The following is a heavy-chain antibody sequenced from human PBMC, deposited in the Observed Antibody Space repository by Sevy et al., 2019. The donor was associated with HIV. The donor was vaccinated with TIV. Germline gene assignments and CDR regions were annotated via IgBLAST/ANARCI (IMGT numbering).Heavy chain of an antibody. J-gene: IGHJ4*02. D-gene: IGHD2-15*01. Sequence: GGSLRLSCSASGFTFSGYAMHWVRQAPGKGLEYVSAISSNGGRTNYADSVKGRFTISRDNSKNTLYLQMSSLRAEDTAVYYCVKGRWELLFDYWGQGTLVTVSS. V-gene: IGHV3-64D*06. CDR2: ISSNGGRT. CDR3: VKGRWELLFDY. CDR1: GFTFSGYA.